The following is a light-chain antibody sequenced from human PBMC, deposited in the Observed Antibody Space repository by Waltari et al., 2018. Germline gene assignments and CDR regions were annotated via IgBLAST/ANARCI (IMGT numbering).Light chain of an antibody. V-gene: IGKV1-16*02. J-gene: IGKJ4*01. CDR3: QQYSSSPFS. CDR2: AAS. Sequence: DIQMTQSPSSLSASVGDSVTITCRASQTVRNNLAWFQQKPGKVPKSLIYAASSLQSGVPSKFSGSGSGTNFTLTISNLQPEDCATYYCQQYSSSPFSFGGGTRVE. CDR1: QTVRNN.